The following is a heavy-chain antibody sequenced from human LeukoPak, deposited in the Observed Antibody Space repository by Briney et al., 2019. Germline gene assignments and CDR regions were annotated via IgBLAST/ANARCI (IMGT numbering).Heavy chain of an antibody. J-gene: IGHJ6*02. Sequence: ASVKVSCKASGYTFTSYGISWVRQAPGQGLEWMGWISAYNGNTNYAQKLQGRVTMTTDTSTSTAYMELRSLRSDDTAVYYCARVSGSYHYYYGMDVWGQGTLVTVSS. CDR3: ARVSGSYHYYYGMDV. D-gene: IGHD1-26*01. CDR1: GYTFTSYG. CDR2: ISAYNGNT. V-gene: IGHV1-18*01.